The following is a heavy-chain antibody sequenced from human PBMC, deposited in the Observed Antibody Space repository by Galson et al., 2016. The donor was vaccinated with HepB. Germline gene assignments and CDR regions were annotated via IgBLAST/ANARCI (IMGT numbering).Heavy chain of an antibody. V-gene: IGHV5-51*01. CDR3: ARVHFYYGMDV. CDR1: GYRFTSYW. CDR2: IYPGDSDT. J-gene: IGHJ6*02. Sequence: QSGAEVKKPGESLKISCRGSGYRFTSYWIGWVRQMPGKGLEWVGIIYPGDSDTRYSPSFQGQVTISADKSINTAYLQWSSRKASDTAMYYCARVHFYYGMDVWGQGTTVTVSS.